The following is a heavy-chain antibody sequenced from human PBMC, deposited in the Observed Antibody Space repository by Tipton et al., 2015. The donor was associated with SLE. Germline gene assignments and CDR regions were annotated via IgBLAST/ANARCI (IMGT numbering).Heavy chain of an antibody. J-gene: IGHJ6*03. CDR1: GGSFSGYY. Sequence: TLSLTCAVYGGSFSGYYWSWIRQPPGKGLEWIGEINHSGRTNYNPSLKSRVTISGDTSKNQFSLHLTSVTAADTAIYCCARVGYLGSGKTWDMDVWGKGITVTVSS. D-gene: IGHD3-10*01. CDR3: ARVGYLGSGKTWDMDV. CDR2: INHSGRT. V-gene: IGHV4-34*01.